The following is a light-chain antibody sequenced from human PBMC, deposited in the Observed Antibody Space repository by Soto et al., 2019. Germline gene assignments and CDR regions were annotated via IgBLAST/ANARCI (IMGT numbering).Light chain of an antibody. V-gene: IGKV3-20*01. CDR2: GVS. J-gene: IGKJ3*01. CDR1: QSVSSSK. CDR3: QHYGSSLPFT. Sequence: EIVLTQSPGTVSLSPGERATLSCRASQSVSSSKLAWYQQKPGQAPRLLIYGVSSRVTGIPERFSGSGSGTDFTLTISRLELEDFAVYYCQHYGSSLPFTFGPGTTFDIK.